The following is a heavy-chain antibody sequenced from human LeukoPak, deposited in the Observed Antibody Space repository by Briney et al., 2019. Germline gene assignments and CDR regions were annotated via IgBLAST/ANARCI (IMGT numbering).Heavy chain of an antibody. Sequence: GASVKVSCKTSGHTFPKNGIAWVRQAPGQGLEWMGWVVGHTGHTKYTQKFQGRVVMTADTSTATSYMELRSLKYDDTAIYYCVTVGRLHYVLEDWGQVTLVTVPS. CDR2: VVGHTGHT. J-gene: IGHJ4*02. D-gene: IGHD1-20*01. CDR1: GHTFPKNG. CDR3: VTVGRLHYVLED. V-gene: IGHV1-18*01.